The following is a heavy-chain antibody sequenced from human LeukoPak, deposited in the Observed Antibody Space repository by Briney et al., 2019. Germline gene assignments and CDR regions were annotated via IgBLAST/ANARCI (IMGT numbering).Heavy chain of an antibody. Sequence: SETLSLTCTVSDGSISIYYWSWIRQPPGKGLEWIGYIYNSGSAIYNPSLKSRVTISADTSKNQFSLKLSSVTAADTAVYYCVRDRELTYWGQGTLVTVSS. CDR1: DGSISIYY. V-gene: IGHV4-59*01. D-gene: IGHD5-24*01. J-gene: IGHJ4*02. CDR2: IYNSGSA. CDR3: VRDRELTY.